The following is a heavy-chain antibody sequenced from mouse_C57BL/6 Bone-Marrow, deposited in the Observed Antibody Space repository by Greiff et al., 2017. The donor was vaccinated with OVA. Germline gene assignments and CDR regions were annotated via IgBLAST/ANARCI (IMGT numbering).Heavy chain of an antibody. CDR1: GYTFTSYW. D-gene: IGHD1-1*01. J-gene: IGHJ4*01. Sequence: VQLQQSGAELAKPGASVKLSCKASGYTFTSYWMHWVNQRPGQGLEWIGYINPSSGYTKYNQKFKDKATLTADKSSSTAYMQLSSLTYEDSAVYYCASWGTTVVATGAMDYWGQGTSVTVSS. CDR3: ASWGTTVVATGAMDY. CDR2: INPSSGYT. V-gene: IGHV1-7*01.